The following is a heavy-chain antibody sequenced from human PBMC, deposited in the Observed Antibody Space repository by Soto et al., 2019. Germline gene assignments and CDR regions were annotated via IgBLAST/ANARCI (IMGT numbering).Heavy chain of an antibody. V-gene: IGHV1-2*02. CDR3: AREAGTTWNSYYGMDV. CDR1: GYTFIGHY. D-gene: IGHD1-7*01. Sequence: QVQLVQSGAEVKKPGASVKVSCKASGYTFIGHYLHWVRQAPGQGLEWLGWTNPSSGATNFAQKFQGRVTMTRDTSISTAYLELSRLRSDDTGVYYCAREAGTTWNSYYGMDVWGQGTTVTVSS. J-gene: IGHJ6*02. CDR2: TNPSSGAT.